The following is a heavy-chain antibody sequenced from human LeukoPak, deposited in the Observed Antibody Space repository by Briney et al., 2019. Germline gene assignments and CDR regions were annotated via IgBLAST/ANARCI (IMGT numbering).Heavy chain of an antibody. J-gene: IGHJ6*03. CDR1: GGSISSSSYY. CDR2: IYYSGST. Sequence: PSETLSLTCTVSGGSISSSSYYWGWIRQPPGKGLEWIGSIYYSGSTYYNPSLKSRVTISVDTSKNQFSLKLGSVTAADTAVYYCARGHNSSSSGFYYYYMDVWGRGTTVTVSS. CDR3: ARGHNSSSSGFYYYYMDV. D-gene: IGHD6-6*01. V-gene: IGHV4-39*07.